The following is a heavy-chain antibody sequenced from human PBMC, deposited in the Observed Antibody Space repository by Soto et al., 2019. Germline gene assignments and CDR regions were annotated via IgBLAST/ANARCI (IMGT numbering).Heavy chain of an antibody. D-gene: IGHD2-2*01. V-gene: IGHV3-30*18. CDR3: AKDRGDIVVVPAAYYYYGMDV. Sequence: LRLSCAASGFTFSSYGMHWVRQAPGKGLEWVAVISYDGSNKYYADSVKGRFTISRDNSKNTLYLQMNSLRAEDTAVYYCAKDRGDIVVVPAAYYYYGMDVWGRGTTVTVSS. CDR1: GFTFSSYG. CDR2: ISYDGSNK. J-gene: IGHJ6*02.